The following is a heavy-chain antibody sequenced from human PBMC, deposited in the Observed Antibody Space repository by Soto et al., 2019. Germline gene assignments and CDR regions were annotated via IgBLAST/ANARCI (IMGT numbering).Heavy chain of an antibody. J-gene: IGHJ4*02. CDR1: GGSVSSYY. D-gene: IGHD3-9*01. Sequence: SETLSLTCTVSGGSVSSYYWSWIRQSPGKGLEWIGYIYYSGSTKYKPSLKSRVTMSVDTSKNQFSLKLSSVTAADTAVYYCARASVGRYYDILTGYYYFDYWGQGTLVTVSS. CDR2: IYYSGST. V-gene: IGHV4-59*02. CDR3: ARASVGRYYDILTGYYYFDY.